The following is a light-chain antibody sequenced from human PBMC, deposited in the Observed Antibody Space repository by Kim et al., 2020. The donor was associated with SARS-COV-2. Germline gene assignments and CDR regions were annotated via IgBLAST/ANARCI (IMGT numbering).Light chain of an antibody. CDR1: SSDVGGYNY. CDR3: SSYTSSSTLYV. J-gene: IGLJ1*01. CDR2: DVS. V-gene: IGLV2-14*03. Sequence: QSITIACTGTSSDVGGYNYGSWYQQHPGKAPKLMIYDVSNRPSGVSNRFSGSKSGNTASLTISGLQAEDEADYYCSSYTSSSTLYVFGTGTKVTVL.